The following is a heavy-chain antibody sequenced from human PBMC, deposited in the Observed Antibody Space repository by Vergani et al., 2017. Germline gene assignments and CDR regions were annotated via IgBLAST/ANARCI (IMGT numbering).Heavy chain of an antibody. J-gene: IGHJ4*02. Sequence: QLQLQESGSGLVKPSQTLSLTCAVSGGSISSGGYSWSWIRQPPGKGLEWIGYIYHSGSTYYNPSLKSRVTISVDTSKNQFSLKLSSVTAADTAVYYCARDPHSRSGYVGGFDYWGQGTLVTVSS. V-gene: IGHV4-30-2*05. CDR2: IYHSGST. CDR3: ARDPHSRSGYVGGFDY. CDR1: GGSISSGGYS. D-gene: IGHD5-12*01.